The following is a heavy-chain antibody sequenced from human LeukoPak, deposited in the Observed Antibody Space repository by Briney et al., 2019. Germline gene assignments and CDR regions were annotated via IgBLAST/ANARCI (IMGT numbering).Heavy chain of an antibody. CDR2: ISDDGKNK. V-gene: IGHV3-30*03. Sequence: PGGSLRLSCAGSGFTFSRYAMHWVRQAPGKGLEWMAVISDDGKNKAYGDAVMGRFTISRDNSKNTVFVQLNFLRAEDTAVYYCARDRGYSRSSLFDNWGQGTLVTVSS. CDR1: GFTFSRYA. CDR3: ARDRGYSRSSLFDN. J-gene: IGHJ4*02. D-gene: IGHD5-12*01.